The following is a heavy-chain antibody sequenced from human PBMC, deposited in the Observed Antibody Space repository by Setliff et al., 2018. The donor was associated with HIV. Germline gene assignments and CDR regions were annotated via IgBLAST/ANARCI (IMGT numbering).Heavy chain of an antibody. J-gene: IGHJ4*02. CDR1: GFTFSTYW. CDR3: ATDCAVVGGTGSLDS. D-gene: IGHD1-26*01. Sequence: SLKISCAASGFTFSTYWMGWVRQAPGKGLEWVANIKQDGSEKNYMDSVKGRFTISRDNAKNSLYLQMNSLRVEDTAVYYCATDCAVVGGTGSLDSWGQGTLVTVSS. CDR2: IKQDGSEK. V-gene: IGHV3-7*05.